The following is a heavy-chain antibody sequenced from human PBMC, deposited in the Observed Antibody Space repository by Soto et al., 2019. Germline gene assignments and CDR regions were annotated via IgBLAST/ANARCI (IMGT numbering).Heavy chain of an antibody. D-gene: IGHD5-12*01. CDR1: GFTFSSYD. CDR3: ARELHGGYSGYDYYYYYGMDV. J-gene: IGHJ6*02. V-gene: IGHV3-13*01. Sequence: GGSLRLSCAASGFTFSSYDMHWVRQATGKGLEWVSAIGTAGDTYYPGSVKGRFTISRENAKNSLYLQMNSLRAEDTAVYYCARELHGGYSGYDYYYYYGMDVWGQGTTVTVSS. CDR2: IGTAGDT.